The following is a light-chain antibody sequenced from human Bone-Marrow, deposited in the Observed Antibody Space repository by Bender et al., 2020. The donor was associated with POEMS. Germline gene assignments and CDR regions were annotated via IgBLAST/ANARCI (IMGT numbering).Light chain of an antibody. J-gene: IGLJ3*02. CDR3: AVWDDSLNGWV. Sequence: QSVLTQPPSVSAAPRQRVTISCSGSSSNIGENAVNWYQQVPGKAPKLLIYYDDLLSSGVSDRFSGSRSGTSASLAISGLQSEDEADYYCAVWDDSLNGWVFGGGTKLTVL. CDR1: SSNIGENA. CDR2: YDD. V-gene: IGLV1-36*01.